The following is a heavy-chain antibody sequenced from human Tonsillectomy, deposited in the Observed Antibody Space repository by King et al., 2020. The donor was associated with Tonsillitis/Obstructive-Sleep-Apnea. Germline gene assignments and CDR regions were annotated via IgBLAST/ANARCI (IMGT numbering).Heavy chain of an antibody. D-gene: IGHD3-22*01. Sequence: LQLQESGPGLVKPSETLSLTCTVSGGAISSSSYYWGWIRQPPGKGLEWIGSIYYSGSTYYNPSLKSRVTISVDTSKNQFSLKLSSVTAADTAVYYCARHEVDYYVSSGYYYFYYWGQGTLVTVSS. CDR3: ARHEVDYYVSSGYYYFYY. CDR2: IYYSGST. CDR1: GGAISSSSYY. J-gene: IGHJ4*02. V-gene: IGHV4-39*01.